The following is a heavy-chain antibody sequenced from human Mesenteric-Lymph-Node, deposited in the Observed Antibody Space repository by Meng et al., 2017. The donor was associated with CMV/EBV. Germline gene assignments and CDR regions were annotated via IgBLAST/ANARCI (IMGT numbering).Heavy chain of an antibody. J-gene: IGHJ5*01. CDR2: MFYGGST. V-gene: IGHV4-39*07. D-gene: IGHD5-24*01. CDR3: AKGSPTVENDS. CDR1: GGPISSSSYY. Sequence: SETLSLTCSVSGGPISSSSYYWGWIRQPPGKGLEWIGYMFYGGSTYYKPSLKSRVTMSVDTSKNQFSLKLTSVTAADTAVYYCAKGSPTVENDSWGQGTLVTVSS.